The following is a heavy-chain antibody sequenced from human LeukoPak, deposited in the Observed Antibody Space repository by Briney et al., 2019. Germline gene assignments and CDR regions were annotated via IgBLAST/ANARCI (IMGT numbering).Heavy chain of an antibody. D-gene: IGHD6-19*01. CDR2: IYPGDSDT. CDR3: ARHYTPLYSGGWCWFDY. J-gene: IGHJ4*02. V-gene: IGHV5-51*01. CDR1: GYSFTSYW. Sequence: GESLKISCKGSGYSFTSYWIGWVRQMPGKGLEWMGIIYPGDSDTRYSPSFQGQVTISADKSISTAYLQWSSLKASDTAMYYCARHYTPLYSGGWCWFDYWGQGTLVTVSS.